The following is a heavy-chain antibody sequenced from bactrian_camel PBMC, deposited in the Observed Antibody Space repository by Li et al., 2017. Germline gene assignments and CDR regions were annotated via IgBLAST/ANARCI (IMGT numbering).Heavy chain of an antibody. CDR2: IDSDGTT. CDR1: GYRDCSYD. CDR3: AADRQQFTVKYIAPYALPDY. Sequence: HVQLVESGGGSVQAGGSLRLSCAASGYRDCSYDMSWYRQAPEKEREAVAFIDSDGTTSYADSVKGRFTISRDNAKDTTYLQMNKLKPEDSGTYYCAADRQQFTVKYIAPYALPDYWGQGTQVTVS. V-gene: IGHV3S53*01. J-gene: IGHJ4*01. D-gene: IGHD4*01.